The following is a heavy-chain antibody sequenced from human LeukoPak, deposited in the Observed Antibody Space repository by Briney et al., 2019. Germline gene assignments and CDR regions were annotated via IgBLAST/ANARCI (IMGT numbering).Heavy chain of an antibody. CDR2: ISYDGSTK. Sequence: GRSLRLSCAASGFTFSSYGMHWVRQAPDKGLEWVAVISYDGSTKYYADSVKGRFTISRDNSKNTLYLQMNSLRAEDTAVYYCARGRYSAGDNWFDPWGQGTLVTVSS. J-gene: IGHJ5*02. CDR1: GFTFSSYG. CDR3: ARGRYSAGDNWFDP. D-gene: IGHD3-9*01. V-gene: IGHV3-30*03.